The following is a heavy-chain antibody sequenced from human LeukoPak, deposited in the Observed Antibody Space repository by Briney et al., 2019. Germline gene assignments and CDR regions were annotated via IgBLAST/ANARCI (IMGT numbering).Heavy chain of an antibody. J-gene: IGHJ4*02. D-gene: IGHD5-12*01. CDR2: IYASGST. Sequence: SETLSLTRTVSGGSISSYYWSWIRQPAGKGLEWIGRIYASGSTKYNPSLKSRVTMSVDTSKNQFSLKLNPVTAADTAVYYCARDLGYSGYEWANGYDYWGQGTLVSVSS. CDR1: GGSISSYY. V-gene: IGHV4-4*07. CDR3: ARDLGYSGYEWANGYDY.